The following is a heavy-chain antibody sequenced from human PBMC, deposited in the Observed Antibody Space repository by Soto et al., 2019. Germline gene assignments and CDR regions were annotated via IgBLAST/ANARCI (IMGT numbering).Heavy chain of an antibody. CDR3: ARSDCSGGSCLFDY. Sequence: ASVKVSCKASGYTFTSYAMHWVRQAPGQRLEWMGWINAGNGNTKYSQKFQGRVTIPRDTSASTAYMELSSLRSEDTAVYYCARSDCSGGSCLFDYWGQGTLVTVSS. J-gene: IGHJ4*02. D-gene: IGHD2-15*01. V-gene: IGHV1-3*01. CDR1: GYTFTSYA. CDR2: INAGNGNT.